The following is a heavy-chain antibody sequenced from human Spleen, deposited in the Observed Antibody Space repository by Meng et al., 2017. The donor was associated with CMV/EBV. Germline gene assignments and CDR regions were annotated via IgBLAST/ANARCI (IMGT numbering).Heavy chain of an antibody. D-gene: IGHD3-16*01. CDR2: IYSDDSST. CDR1: GFTFRNYA. J-gene: IGHJ6*02. Sequence: GESLKISCAASGFTFRNYAMSWVRQAPGKGLEWVSVIYSDDSSTYYADSVKGRFTISRDNSKNTLYLQMNSLRAEDTAVYYCAKDGALLAYYYGLDVWGQGTTVTVSS. CDR3: AKDGALLAYYYGLDV. V-gene: IGHV3-23*03.